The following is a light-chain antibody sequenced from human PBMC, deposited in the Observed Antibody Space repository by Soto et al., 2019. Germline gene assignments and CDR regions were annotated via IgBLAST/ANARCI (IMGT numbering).Light chain of an antibody. CDR3: QQYGSSPWT. CDR1: QSVSSY. Sequence: EIVLTQSPATLSLSPGERATLSCRASQSVSSYLAWYQQKPGRAPRLLIYTASSRATGVPDRFSGSGSGTDFTLTISRLAPEDFAVYYCQQYGSSPWTFGQGTKVDIK. CDR2: TAS. J-gene: IGKJ1*01. V-gene: IGKV3-20*01.